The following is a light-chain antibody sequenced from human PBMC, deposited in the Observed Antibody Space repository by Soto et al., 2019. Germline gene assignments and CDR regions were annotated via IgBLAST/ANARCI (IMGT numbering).Light chain of an antibody. V-gene: IGLV2-8*01. CDR2: EVS. CDR3: SSYAGSNNPV. J-gene: IGLJ2*01. CDR1: SSDVGGYNY. Sequence: QSALTQPPSASGSPGQSVTISCTGTSSDVGGYNYVSWYQQHPGKAPKLMIYEVSKRPSGVPDRFSGSKSGNTASLIVSGLQAEDEADYYCSSYAGSNNPVFGGGTKVTVL.